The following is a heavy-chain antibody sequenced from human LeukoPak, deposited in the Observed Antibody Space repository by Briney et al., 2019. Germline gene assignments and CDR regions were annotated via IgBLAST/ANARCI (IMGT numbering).Heavy chain of an antibody. CDR3: ATSTAGYCSGRICSPYYFHYGINV. J-gene: IGHJ6*01. V-gene: IGHV3-30*03. D-gene: IGHD2-15*01. Sequence: GGSLRLSCAASGLTLSKYGIHWVRQAPGKGLEWVAVVSYDGSNKNYIDSMKGRFIISRDNYNSTVYLQMNSMRAEDTAVYYCATSTAGYCSGRICSPYYFHYGINVWGPGTTVIVSS. CDR2: VSYDGSNK. CDR1: GLTLSKYG.